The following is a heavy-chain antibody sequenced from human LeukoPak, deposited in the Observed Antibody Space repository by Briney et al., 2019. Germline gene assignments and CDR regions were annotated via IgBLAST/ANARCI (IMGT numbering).Heavy chain of an antibody. CDR3: VSPRGFSYGYFDY. D-gene: IGHD5-18*01. CDR2: IYYSKNT. V-gene: IGHV4-39*02. Sequence: SETLSLTCTVSGGSIXXXXAXWGWIRQPPXKXXXXFGSIYYSKNTYYNPSLKSRVTISADTTNNHFSLALGSVSATDTAVYYCVSPRGFSYGYFDYWGQGTLVTVSS. J-gene: IGHJ4*02. CDR1: GGSIXXXXAX.